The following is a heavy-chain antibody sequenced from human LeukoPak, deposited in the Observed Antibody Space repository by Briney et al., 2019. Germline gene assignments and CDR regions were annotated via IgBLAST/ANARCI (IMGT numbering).Heavy chain of an antibody. V-gene: IGHV4-4*07. J-gene: IGHJ5*02. CDR3: ARDVRYASGWSTPES. D-gene: IGHD6-19*01. CDR2: IYSGGST. Sequence: SETLSLTCTVSGGSIINHYWSWIRQPAGKGLEWIGRIYSGGSTNYSPSLKSRVSMSIDTSNNHFSLNLTSVTAADTALYFCARDVRYASGWSTPESWGQGTLVSVSS. CDR1: GGSIINHY.